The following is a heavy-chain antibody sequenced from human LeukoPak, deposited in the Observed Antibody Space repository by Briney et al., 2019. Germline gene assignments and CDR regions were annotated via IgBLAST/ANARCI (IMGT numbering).Heavy chain of an antibody. CDR2: ISSSSSYI. J-gene: IGHJ4*02. CDR3: ARDTPASIAVLFDY. Sequence: GGSLRLSCAASGFTFSSYSMNWVRQAPGEGLEWVSSISSSSSYIYYADSVKGRFTISRDNAKNSLYLQMNSLRAEDTAVYYCARDTPASIAVLFDYWGQGTLVTVSS. V-gene: IGHV3-21*01. D-gene: IGHD6-6*01. CDR1: GFTFSSYS.